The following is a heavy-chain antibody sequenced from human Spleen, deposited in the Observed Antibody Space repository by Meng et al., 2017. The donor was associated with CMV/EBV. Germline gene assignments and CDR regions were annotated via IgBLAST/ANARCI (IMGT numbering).Heavy chain of an antibody. CDR2: ISYDGTNK. J-gene: IGHJ5*02. V-gene: IGHV3-30-3*01. CDR1: GFTVSGFL. CDR3: ARDRRLLYNWFDP. Sequence: AASGFTVSGFLIHWVRQAPGKGLEWVALISYDGTNKYYADSVKGRFTISRDNSKNTMSLQMDSLRVEDTAVYYCARDRRLLYNWFDPWGQGTLVTVSS. D-gene: IGHD2-2*01.